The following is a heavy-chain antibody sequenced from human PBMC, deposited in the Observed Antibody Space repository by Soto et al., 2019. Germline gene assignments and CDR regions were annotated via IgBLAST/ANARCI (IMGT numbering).Heavy chain of an antibody. Sequence: QVQLVQSGAEVKRPGASVQVSCRASGYTFTGYYIHWLRQAPGQGLEWMGWINPIRGNTDYAQKFQGRVTMTRDTSISTAYMELRRLTSDDTAVYYCARVPGLEILAYWGQGTQVTVSS. CDR1: GYTFTGYY. CDR3: ARVPGLEILAY. D-gene: IGHD1-1*01. CDR2: INPIRGNT. J-gene: IGHJ4*02. V-gene: IGHV1-2*02.